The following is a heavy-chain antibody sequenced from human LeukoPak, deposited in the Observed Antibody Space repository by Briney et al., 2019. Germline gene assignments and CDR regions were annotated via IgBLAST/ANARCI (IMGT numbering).Heavy chain of an antibody. D-gene: IGHD3-22*01. J-gene: IGHJ3*02. Sequence: GGSLRLSCAASGCTFSDYYMSWIREAPGKGLEWVSYISSSGSTIYYADSVKGRFTISRDNAKNSLYLQMNSLRAEDTAVYYCAKEDSSGYGETYDAFDIWGQGTMVTVSS. CDR2: ISSSGSTI. CDR1: GCTFSDYY. CDR3: AKEDSSGYGETYDAFDI. V-gene: IGHV3-11*04.